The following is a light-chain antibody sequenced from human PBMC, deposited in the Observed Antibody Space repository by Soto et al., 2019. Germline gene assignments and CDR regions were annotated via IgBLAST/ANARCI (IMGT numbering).Light chain of an antibody. CDR3: AAGDDSLNGVV. J-gene: IGLJ2*01. Sequence: QSVLTQPPSASGTPGQRVTISCSGSSSNIGSNTVNWYQQLPGTAPKLLIYNNNQRPSGVPDRFSGSKFGTSASLAISGLQSEDEADYYCAAGDDSLNGVVFGGGTKLTVL. V-gene: IGLV1-44*01. CDR2: NNN. CDR1: SSNIGSNT.